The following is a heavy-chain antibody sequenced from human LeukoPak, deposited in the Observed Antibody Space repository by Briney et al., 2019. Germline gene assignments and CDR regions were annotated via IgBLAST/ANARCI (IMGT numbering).Heavy chain of an antibody. CDR1: GYTFTGYY. CDR2: SNPNSGGT. D-gene: IGHD2-21*02. Sequence: ASVKVSCKASGYTFTGYYMHWVRQAPRQGLEWVGRSNPNSGGTNYAQKFQGRVTMTRDTSISTAYMELSRLRSDDTAVYYCAREAYCGGDCYSKGFDYWGQGTLVTVSS. V-gene: IGHV1-2*06. CDR3: AREAYCGGDCYSKGFDY. J-gene: IGHJ4*02.